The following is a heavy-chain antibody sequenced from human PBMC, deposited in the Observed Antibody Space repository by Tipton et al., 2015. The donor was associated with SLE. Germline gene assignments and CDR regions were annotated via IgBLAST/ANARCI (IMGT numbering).Heavy chain of an antibody. CDR1: GGSFSGYY. D-gene: IGHD6-13*01. CDR2: IYYSGST. Sequence: TLSLTCAVYGGSFSGYYWGWICQPPGKGLEWIGSIYYSGSTYYNPSLKSRVAISVDTSKNQFSLKLSSVTAADTAVYYCARDRGIAAPFQHWGQGTLVTVSS. J-gene: IGHJ1*01. V-gene: IGHV4-34*01. CDR3: ARDRGIAAPFQH.